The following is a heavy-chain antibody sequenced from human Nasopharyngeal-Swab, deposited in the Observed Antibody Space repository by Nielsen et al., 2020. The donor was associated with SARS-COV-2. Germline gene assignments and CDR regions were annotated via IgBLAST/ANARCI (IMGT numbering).Heavy chain of an antibody. Sequence: GESLKISCAVSGFTFSSFGMHWVRQAPGKGLEWVAFIAHDASSESYGDFVKGRFTISRDNSKNTMYLQMSSLRAEDTAVFYCARVGYDGYAMDVWGQGTTVTVSS. CDR2: IAHDASSE. D-gene: IGHD5-12*01. J-gene: IGHJ6*02. CDR1: GFTFSSFG. CDR3: ARVGYDGYAMDV. V-gene: IGHV3-30*03.